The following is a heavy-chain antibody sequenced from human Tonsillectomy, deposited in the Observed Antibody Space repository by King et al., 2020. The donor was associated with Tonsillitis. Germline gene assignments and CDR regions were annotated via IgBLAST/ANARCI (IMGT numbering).Heavy chain of an antibody. V-gene: IGHV3-30*04. CDR1: GFTFSSYA. J-gene: IGHJ4*02. CDR2: VTYDGSKK. Sequence: VQLVESGGGVVQPGRSLRLSCAASGFTFSSYAMNWVRQAPGKGLEWVALVTYDGSKKYYADSVKGRFTISRDNSKNTMYVQMNSLRAEDTALYYCARSAAGLGYYFDHWGQGTLFTVSS. CDR3: ARSAAGLGYYFDH. D-gene: IGHD2-2*03.